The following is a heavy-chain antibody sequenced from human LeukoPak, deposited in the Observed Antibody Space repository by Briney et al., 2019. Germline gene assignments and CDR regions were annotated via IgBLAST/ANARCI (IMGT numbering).Heavy chain of an antibody. J-gene: IGHJ4*02. CDR1: GFSLSTSGMR. D-gene: IGHD3-22*01. CDR3: AQTYYYGSRNSYYFDY. CDR2: IDWDDDK. V-gene: IGHV2-70*04. Sequence: KESGPALVKPTQTLTLTCTFSGFSLSTSGMRVSWIRQPPGKALEWLARIDWDDDKFYSTSLKTRLTISKDTSKNQVVLTMTNMDPVDTATYYCAQTYYYGSRNSYYFDYWGQGTLVTVSS.